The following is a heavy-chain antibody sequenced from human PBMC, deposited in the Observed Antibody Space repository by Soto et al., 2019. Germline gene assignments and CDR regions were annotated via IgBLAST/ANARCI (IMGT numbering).Heavy chain of an antibody. V-gene: IGHV1-3*01. J-gene: IGHJ3*02. CDR2: INAGNVNT. CDR1: GYTFTSYA. Sequence: ASVKVSCKASGYTFTSYAMHWVRQAPGQRLEWMGWINAGNVNTKYSQKFQGRVTITRDTSASTAYMELSSLRSEDTTVYYCARAVEMSGTTIAAFDIWGQGTMVTVSS. CDR3: ARAVEMSGTTIAAFDI. D-gene: IGHD1-7*01.